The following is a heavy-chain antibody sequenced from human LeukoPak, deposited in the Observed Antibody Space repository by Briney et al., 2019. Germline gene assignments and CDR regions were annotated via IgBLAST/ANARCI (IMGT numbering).Heavy chain of an antibody. J-gene: IGHJ4*02. V-gene: IGHV3-74*01. CDR3: ARAPSIFGVGTPVDY. CDR1: GFPFSSYW. D-gene: IGHD3-3*01. Sequence: PGESLRLSCAASGFPFSSYWMHWVRQAPGKGLVWVSRINSDGSSTSYADSVKGRFTISRDNVKNTLYLQMNSLRAEDTAVYYCARAPSIFGVGTPVDYWGQGTLVTLSS. CDR2: INSDGSST.